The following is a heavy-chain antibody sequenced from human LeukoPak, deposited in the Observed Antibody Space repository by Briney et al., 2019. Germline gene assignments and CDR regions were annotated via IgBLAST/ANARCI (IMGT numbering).Heavy chain of an antibody. V-gene: IGHV3-64D*06. Sequence: GGSLRLSCSASGFTLSSLGMHWVRQAPGKGLEHVSTIGSDGDSAYYVDSVKDRFTISRDNSKNALYLQMTSLRPEDSAVYYCVSPVFINYWGQGTLVTVSS. CDR3: VSPVFINY. D-gene: IGHD1-14*01. CDR1: GFTLSSLG. CDR2: IGSDGDSA. J-gene: IGHJ4*01.